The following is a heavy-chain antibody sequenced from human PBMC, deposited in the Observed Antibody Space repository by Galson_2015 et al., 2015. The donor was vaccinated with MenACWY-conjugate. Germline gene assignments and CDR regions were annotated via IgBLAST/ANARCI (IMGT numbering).Heavy chain of an antibody. V-gene: IGHV3-64D*09. CDR2: ITSNGGTT. CDR1: GFTFSSYA. Sequence: SLRLSCAASGFTFSSYAMHWVRQAPGKGLEYVSAITSNGGTTYYADSVKGRFTISRDNSKNTLYLQMSSLRAEDTAVYYCAKGHIAMVGRYFHHWGQGTLVTVSS. J-gene: IGHJ1*01. CDR3: AKGHIAMVGRYFHH. D-gene: IGHD6-19*01.